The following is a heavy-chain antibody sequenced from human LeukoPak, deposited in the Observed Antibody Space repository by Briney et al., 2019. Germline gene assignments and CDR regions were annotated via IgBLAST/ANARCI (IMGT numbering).Heavy chain of an antibody. D-gene: IGHD5-12*01. Sequence: ASVKVSCKASGYTFTSYGISCVRQAPGQGLEWMGWISAYNGNTNYAQKLQGRVTMTTDTSTSTAYMELRSLRSDDTAVYYCARNSYSGYDYYYYYGMDVWGQGTTVTVSS. J-gene: IGHJ6*02. CDR1: GYTFTSYG. CDR3: ARNSYSGYDYYYYYGMDV. CDR2: ISAYNGNT. V-gene: IGHV1-18*01.